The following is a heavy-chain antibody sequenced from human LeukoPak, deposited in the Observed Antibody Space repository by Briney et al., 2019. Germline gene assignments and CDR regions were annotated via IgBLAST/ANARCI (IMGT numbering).Heavy chain of an antibody. D-gene: IGHD3-16*01. CDR2: INSSGDYT. CDR1: EFSFSSHS. CDR3: ARDGMITAYAFDI. Sequence: GGSLRLSCAASEFSFSSHSMNWVRQAPGKGLEWVSTINSSGDYTCYADSVKGRFTISRDNAKNSLYLQMNSLRAEDTAVYYCARDGMITAYAFDIWGQGTMVTVSS. V-gene: IGHV3-21*01. J-gene: IGHJ3*02.